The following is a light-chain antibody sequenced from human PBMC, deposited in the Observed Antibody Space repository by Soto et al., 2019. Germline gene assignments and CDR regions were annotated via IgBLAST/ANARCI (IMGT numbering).Light chain of an antibody. Sequence: DIVLTQSPGTPSLSPGRRATLSCKASQSVSSSYLAWYQQNPGQAPRLLIYGASSRATGIPDRFSGSGSGTDFTLTISRLETEDFAVYDCQQYGSSTQTFCQGTKVDIK. CDR3: QQYGSSTQT. J-gene: IGKJ1*01. V-gene: IGKV3-20*01. CDR2: GAS. CDR1: QSVSSSY.